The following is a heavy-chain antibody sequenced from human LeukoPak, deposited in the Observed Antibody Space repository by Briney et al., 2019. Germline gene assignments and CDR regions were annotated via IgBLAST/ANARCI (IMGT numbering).Heavy chain of an antibody. CDR3: ARNYYYDSSGYSYFDY. J-gene: IGHJ4*02. Sequence: GGSLRLSCAASGFTFSDYYMSWIRQAPGKGLEWVSYISSSGSTIYYADSVKGRFTISRDNAKNSLYLQMNSLRAEDTAVYYCARNYYYDSSGYSYFDYWGQGTLVTVSS. CDR2: ISSSGSTI. D-gene: IGHD3-22*01. CDR1: GFTFSDYY. V-gene: IGHV3-11*01.